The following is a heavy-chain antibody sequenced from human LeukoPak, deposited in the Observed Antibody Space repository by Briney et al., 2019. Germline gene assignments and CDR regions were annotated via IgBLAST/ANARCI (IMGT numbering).Heavy chain of an antibody. CDR3: ARGGKYSTPPGD. CDR2: MTPNSGNT. CDR1: GYTFTSYN. J-gene: IGHJ4*02. Sequence: ASVKVSCKASGYTFTSYNINWVRQATGQGLEWMGWMTPNSGNTGYAQKFQGRVTITRNTSISTAYMELSSLRSEDTAVYYCARGGKYSTPPGDWGQGTLVTVSS. D-gene: IGHD4-11*01. V-gene: IGHV1-8*03.